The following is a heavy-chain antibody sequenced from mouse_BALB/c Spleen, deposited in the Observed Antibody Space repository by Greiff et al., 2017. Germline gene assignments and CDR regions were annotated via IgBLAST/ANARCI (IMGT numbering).Heavy chain of an antibody. J-gene: IGHJ4*01. CDR2: IRNKANGYTT. Sequence: EVHLVESGGGLVQPGGSLRLSCATSGFTFTDYYMSWVRQPPGKALEWLGFIRNKANGYTTEYSASVKGRFTISRDNSQSILYLQMNTLRAEDSATYYCAREDYYYAMDYWGQGTSVTVSS. CDR1: GFTFTDYY. D-gene: IGHD2-4*01. CDR3: AREDYYYAMDY. V-gene: IGHV7-3*02.